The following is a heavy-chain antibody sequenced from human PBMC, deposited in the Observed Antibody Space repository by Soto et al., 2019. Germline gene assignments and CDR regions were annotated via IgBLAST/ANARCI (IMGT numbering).Heavy chain of an antibody. D-gene: IGHD3-3*01. CDR1: GYTFTSYG. CDR3: ARVPGEDFWSGYYNWFDP. V-gene: IGHV1-18*01. J-gene: IGHJ5*02. CDR2: ISAYNGNT. Sequence: ASVKVSCKASGYTFTSYGISWVRQAPGQGLEWMGWISAYNGNTNYAQKLQGRVTMTTDTSTSTAYMELRSLRSDDTAVYYCARVPGEDFWSGYYNWFDPWGQGTLVTVSS.